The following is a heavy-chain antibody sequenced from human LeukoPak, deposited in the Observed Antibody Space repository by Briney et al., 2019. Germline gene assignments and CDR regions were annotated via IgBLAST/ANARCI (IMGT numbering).Heavy chain of an antibody. CDR3: ARDDPPSKSFQH. V-gene: IGHV4-31*03. Sequence: AQSLTLTCTVSGGSISSVGYYWSWISQHPGKGLESIGNINYSWSTYYNPSLKSRVTLSVNTSTNQFSLKLSSVTAADTAVYHCARDDPPSKSFQHWGQGTLVTVSS. CDR1: GGSISSVGYY. J-gene: IGHJ1*01. CDR2: INYSWST.